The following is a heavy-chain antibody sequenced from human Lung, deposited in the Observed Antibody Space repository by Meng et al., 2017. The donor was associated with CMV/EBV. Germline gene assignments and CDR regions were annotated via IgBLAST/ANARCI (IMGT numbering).Heavy chain of an antibody. J-gene: IGHJ6*02. CDR2: IYSGGST. Sequence: ESXKISXAASGFTVSDNYMSWVRQAPGKGLEWVSVIYSGGSTYYADPVKGRFTISRDNSKNTLYLQMNSLRAEDTAVYYCARDLEWFGSGGYFGMDVWGQGTXVNV. V-gene: IGHV3-66*02. D-gene: IGHD3-10*01. CDR3: ARDLEWFGSGGYFGMDV. CDR1: GFTVSDNY.